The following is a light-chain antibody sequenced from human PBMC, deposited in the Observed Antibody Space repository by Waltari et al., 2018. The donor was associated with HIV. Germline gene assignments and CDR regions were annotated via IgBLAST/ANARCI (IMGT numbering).Light chain of an antibody. J-gene: IGLJ2*01. CDR3: SSYGGNSNVI. V-gene: IGLV2-8*01. Sequence: QSALPQPPSASGSPGQPVPISCTGTSSSIGDYDYVPWYQHQPGEAPKLLIYEVLNRPSGVPHRFSGSKSGNTASLTVSGLQAEDEADYYCSSYGGNSNVIFGGGTKLTVL. CDR2: EVL. CDR1: SSSIGDYDY.